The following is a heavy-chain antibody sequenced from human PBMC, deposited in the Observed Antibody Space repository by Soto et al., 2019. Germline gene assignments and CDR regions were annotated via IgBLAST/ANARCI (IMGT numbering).Heavy chain of an antibody. CDR3: ASPEYYYGASGWYY. CDR2: ISSSSSYI. V-gene: IGHV3-21*01. CDR1: GFTFSTYS. Sequence: EVQLVESGGGLVKPGGSLRLSCAASGFTFSTYSMNWVRQAPGKGLEWVSSISSSSSYIYYADSVKGRFTISRDNAKNSLSLQMNSLRAAATAVYYCASPEYYYGASGWYYWGQGTLVTVSS. D-gene: IGHD3-22*01. J-gene: IGHJ4*02.